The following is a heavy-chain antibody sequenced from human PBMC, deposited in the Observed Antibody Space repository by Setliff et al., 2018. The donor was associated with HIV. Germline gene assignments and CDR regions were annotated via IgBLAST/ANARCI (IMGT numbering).Heavy chain of an antibody. V-gene: IGHV1-18*01. CDR2: ISAYNGNT. D-gene: IGHD2-15*01. J-gene: IGHJ6*03. CDR1: GYTFTSYG. CDR3: ARVAGGDIVVVVAATPYYYYMDV. Sequence: ASVKVSCKASGYTFTSYGISWVRQAPGQGLEWMGWISAYNGNTNYAQKLQGRVTMTTDTSTSTAYMELRSLRSDDTAVYYCARVAGGDIVVVVAATPYYYYMDVWGKGTTVTSP.